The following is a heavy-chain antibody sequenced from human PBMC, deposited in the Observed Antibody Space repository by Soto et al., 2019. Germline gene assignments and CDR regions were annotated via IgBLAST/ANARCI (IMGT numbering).Heavy chain of an antibody. Sequence: GGSLRLSCAAPGFTFSSFVMNWVRQAPGKGLDWVSTVSPGGDVSHYTDSVKGRFTISRDNSRRTLHLQMDSLRAEAAAVYFCVRRAISATNYLCYFDDWGQGTVVTTSS. CDR1: GFTFSSFV. CDR2: VSPGGDVS. J-gene: IGHJ4*02. D-gene: IGHD1-7*01. V-gene: IGHV3-23*01. CDR3: VRRAISATNYLCYFDD.